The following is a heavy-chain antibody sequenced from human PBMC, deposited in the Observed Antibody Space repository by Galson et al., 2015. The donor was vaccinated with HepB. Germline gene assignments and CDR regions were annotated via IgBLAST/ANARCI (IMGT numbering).Heavy chain of an antibody. CDR2: INHSGST. V-gene: IGHV4-34*01. J-gene: IGHJ3*02. CDR1: GGSFSGYY. CDR3: ARSGGHSSVPEAFDI. D-gene: IGHD6-19*01. Sequence: SLTCAVYGGSFSGYYWSWIRQPPGKGLEWIGEINHSGSTNYNPSLKSRVTISVDTSKNQFSLKLSSVTAADTAVYYCARSGGHSSVPEAFDIWGQGTMVTVSS.